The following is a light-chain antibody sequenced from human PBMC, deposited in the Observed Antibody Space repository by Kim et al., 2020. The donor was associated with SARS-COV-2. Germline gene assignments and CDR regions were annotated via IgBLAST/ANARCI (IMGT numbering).Light chain of an antibody. CDR3: NSRDSSGNHAV. J-gene: IGLJ7*01. V-gene: IGLV3-19*01. CDR2: GKN. CDR1: SLRRYY. Sequence: ALGKTGRITCQGDSLRRYYASWYQQKPGKAPVLVIYGKNNRPSGIPDRFSGSSSGNTASLTITGAQAEDEADYYCNSRDSSGNHAVFGGGTQLTVL.